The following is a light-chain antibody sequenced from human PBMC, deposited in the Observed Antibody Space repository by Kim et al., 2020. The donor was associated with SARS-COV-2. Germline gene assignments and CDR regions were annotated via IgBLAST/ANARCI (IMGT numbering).Light chain of an antibody. V-gene: IGLV1-47*01. Sequence: QRVTISCSGSSPNIGSNYVYWYQQFPGTAPKLLIYRNQQRPSGVPDRFSGSKSGTSASLAISGLRSEDEAHYYCVAWDDSLSGRVFGGGTKVTVL. CDR3: VAWDDSLSGRV. CDR1: SPNIGSNY. J-gene: IGLJ3*02. CDR2: RNQ.